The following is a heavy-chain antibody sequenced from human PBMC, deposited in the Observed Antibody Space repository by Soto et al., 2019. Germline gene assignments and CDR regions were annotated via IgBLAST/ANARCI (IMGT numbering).Heavy chain of an antibody. V-gene: IGHV3-33*01. J-gene: IGHJ4*02. CDR3: ARDRDF. CDR2: IWLDSSNK. CDR1: GFTFSSFG. Sequence: PGGSLRLSCAVSGFTFSSFGMHWVRQAPGKGLEWVAMIWLDSSNKYYADSVKGRFTISRDNSKNTLYLQMNSLRAEDTAVYYCARDRDFLGQGTLVTV.